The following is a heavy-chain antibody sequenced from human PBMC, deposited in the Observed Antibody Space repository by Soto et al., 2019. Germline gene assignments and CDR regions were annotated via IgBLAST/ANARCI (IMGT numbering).Heavy chain of an antibody. Sequence: GGSLRLSCTSSGVTFRSYAMSWVRQAPGKGLEWVSAISGSGGSTYYADSVKGRFTISRDNSKNTLYLQMNSLRAEDTAVYYCAKFPNYGGTVFDYWGQGTLVTVSS. V-gene: IGHV3-23*01. D-gene: IGHD4-17*01. J-gene: IGHJ4*02. CDR2: ISGSGGST. CDR1: GVTFRSYA. CDR3: AKFPNYGGTVFDY.